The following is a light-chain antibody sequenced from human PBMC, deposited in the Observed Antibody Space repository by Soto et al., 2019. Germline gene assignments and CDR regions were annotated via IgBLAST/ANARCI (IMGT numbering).Light chain of an antibody. Sequence: SYELTQPSSVSVSPGQTARITCSGDVLAKKYARWFQQKPGQAPVLVIYKDSERPSGIPERFSGSSSGTTVTLTISGAQVEDEADYHCYSAADNNPVFGGGTQLTVL. J-gene: IGLJ3*02. CDR3: YSAADNNPV. CDR2: KDS. CDR1: VLAKKY. V-gene: IGLV3-27*01.